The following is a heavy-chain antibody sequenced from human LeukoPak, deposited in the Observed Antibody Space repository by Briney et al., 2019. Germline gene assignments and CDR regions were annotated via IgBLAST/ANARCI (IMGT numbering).Heavy chain of an antibody. D-gene: IGHD6-13*01. CDR2: ISSSSSTI. V-gene: IGHV3-48*04. CDR1: GFAFNTYS. J-gene: IGHJ6*02. Sequence: PGGSLRLSCAASGFAFNTYSMNRVRQAPGKGLEWVSYISSSSSTIYYADSVKGRFTISRDNAKNSLYLQMNSLRAEDTAVYYCARDHEITAAGPLYYYYYGMDVWGQGTTVTVSS. CDR3: ARDHEITAAGPLYYYYYGMDV.